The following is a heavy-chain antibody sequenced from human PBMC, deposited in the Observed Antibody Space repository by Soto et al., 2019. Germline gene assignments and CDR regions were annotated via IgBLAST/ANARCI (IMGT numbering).Heavy chain of an antibody. D-gene: IGHD1-26*01. J-gene: IGHJ4*02. V-gene: IGHV4-30-4*01. CDR3: ARDCRFEWDGQYYFDY. CDR1: GGSISSGDYY. Sequence: PSETLSLTCTVSGGSISSGDYYWSWIRQPPGKGLEWIGYIYYSGSTYYNPSLKSRVTISVDTSKNQFSLKLSSVTAADTAVYYCARDCRFEWDGQYYFDYWGQGTLVTVSS. CDR2: IYYSGST.